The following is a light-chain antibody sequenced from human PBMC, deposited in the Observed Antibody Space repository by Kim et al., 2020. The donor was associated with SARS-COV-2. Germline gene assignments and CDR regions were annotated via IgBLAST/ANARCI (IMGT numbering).Light chain of an antibody. CDR2: GAS. Sequence: EIVLTQFPGTLSLSPGESATLSCRASQNVDNNYLAWFHQKPGQAPRVLIYGASSRAPGIPDRFAGSGSGTDFTLTISRLEPEDLAVYYCQQYASSPRTFGQGTKVDIK. CDR3: QQYASSPRT. CDR1: QNVDNNY. J-gene: IGKJ1*01. V-gene: IGKV3-20*01.